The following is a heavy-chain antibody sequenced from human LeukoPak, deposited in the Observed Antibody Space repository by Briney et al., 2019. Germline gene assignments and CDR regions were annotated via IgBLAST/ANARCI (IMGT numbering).Heavy chain of an antibody. CDR2: ISYDGSNK. V-gene: IGHV3-30*18. J-gene: IGHJ3*02. CDR1: GFTFSSYG. CDR3: AKGPQSAFDI. Sequence: GGSLRLSCAASGFTFSSYGMHWVRQAPGKGLEWVAVISYDGSNKYYADSVKGRFTISRDNSKNTLYLQMNSLRAEDTAVYYCAKGPQSAFDIWGQGTMVTVSS.